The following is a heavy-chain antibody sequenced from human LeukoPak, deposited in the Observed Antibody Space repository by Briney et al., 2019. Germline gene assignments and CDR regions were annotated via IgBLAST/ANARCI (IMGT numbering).Heavy chain of an antibody. V-gene: IGHV3-23*01. D-gene: IGHD6-19*01. CDR1: GFTFSSYA. CDR3: AKGTYSSGWYD. Sequence: GGSLRLPCAASGFTFSSYAMSWVRQAPGKGLEWVSAISGSGGSTYYADSVKGRFTISRDNSKNTLYLQMNSLRAEDTAVYYCAKGTYSSGWYDWGQGTLVTVSS. J-gene: IGHJ4*02. CDR2: ISGSGGST.